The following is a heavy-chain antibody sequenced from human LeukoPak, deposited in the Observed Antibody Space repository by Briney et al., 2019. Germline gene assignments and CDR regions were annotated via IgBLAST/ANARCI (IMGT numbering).Heavy chain of an antibody. Sequence: PGRSLRLSCAASGFTFDDYAMHWVRHAPGKGLEWVSGISWNSGSIGYADSVKGRFTISRDNAKNSLYLQMNSLRAEDTALYYCAKDSEAAAGIPYYYFDYWGQGTLVTVSS. CDR1: GFTFDDYA. V-gene: IGHV3-9*01. D-gene: IGHD6-13*01. J-gene: IGHJ4*02. CDR2: ISWNSGSI. CDR3: AKDSEAAAGIPYYYFDY.